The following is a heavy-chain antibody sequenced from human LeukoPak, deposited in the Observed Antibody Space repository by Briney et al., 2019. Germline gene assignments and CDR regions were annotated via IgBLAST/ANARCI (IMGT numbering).Heavy chain of an antibody. CDR2: IIIYKRNT. J-gene: IGHJ4*01. CDR3: PRDRHSTLHY. CDR1: GYTVTSCG. Sequence: ASVRVSCKASGYTVTSCGISWVRQAPGQGRGSLALIIIYKRNTKYPQKFQGRVPMTTPTSTSTAYMAPRSLSSHPTAVYYCPRDRHSTLHYWGHRTLFTVSP. V-gene: IGHV1-18*01.